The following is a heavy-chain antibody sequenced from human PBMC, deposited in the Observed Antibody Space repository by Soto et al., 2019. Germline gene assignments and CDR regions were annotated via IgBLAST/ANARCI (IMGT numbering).Heavy chain of an antibody. V-gene: IGHV5-51*01. CDR2: IYPGDSDT. D-gene: IGHD2-15*01. CDR1: GYSFPTYW. Sequence: PGESLKISCWGSGYSFPTYWIAWVRQMPGKGLEWMGIIYPGDSDTRYSPSFQGQVTISADKSISTAYLQWSSLKASDTAMYYCARSNYCSGGSCYPYGMDVWGQGTTVTVSS. J-gene: IGHJ6*02. CDR3: ARSNYCSGGSCYPYGMDV.